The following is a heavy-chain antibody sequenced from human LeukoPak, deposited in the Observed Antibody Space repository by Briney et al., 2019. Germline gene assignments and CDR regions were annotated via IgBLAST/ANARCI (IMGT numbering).Heavy chain of an antibody. V-gene: IGHV4-39*01. CDR3: GGSSSWYVRSFGY. CDR2: IYYSGST. J-gene: IGHJ4*02. D-gene: IGHD6-13*01. CDR1: GGSISSSSYY. Sequence: PSETLSLTCTVSGGSISSSSYYWGWIRQPPGKGLEWIGSIYYSGSTYYNPSLKSRVTISVDTSKNQFSLKLSSVTAADTAVYYCGGSSSWYVRSFGYWGQGTLATVSS.